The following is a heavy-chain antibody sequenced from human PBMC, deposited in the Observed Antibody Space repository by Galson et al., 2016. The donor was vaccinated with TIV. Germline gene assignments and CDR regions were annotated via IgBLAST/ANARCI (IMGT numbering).Heavy chain of an antibody. V-gene: IGHV3-15*01. Sequence: SLRLSCAASGVIFRKTWMSWVRQAPGKGLQWVGRIKSKTDGETTHYAALVKGRFTISRDDSKDTLYLQMNSLKVEDTGVYYCATDYSGTYDCPRDKCVPVWGQGTLVTVSS. CDR2: IKSKTDGETT. J-gene: IGHJ4*02. CDR3: ATDYSGTYDCPRDKCVPV. CDR1: GVIFRKTW. D-gene: IGHD5-12*01.